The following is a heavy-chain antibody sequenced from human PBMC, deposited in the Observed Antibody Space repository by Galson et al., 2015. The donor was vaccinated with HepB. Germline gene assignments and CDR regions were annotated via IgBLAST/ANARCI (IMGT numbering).Heavy chain of an antibody. CDR1: GFSLSTSGVG. J-gene: IGHJ4*02. Sequence: PALVKPTQTLTLTCTFSGFSLSTSGVGVGWIRQPPGKALEWLALIYWDDDKRYSPSLKSRLTITKDTSKNQVVLTMTNMDPVDTATYYCAPIFGYSYGFDYWGQGTLVTVSS. D-gene: IGHD5-18*01. V-gene: IGHV2-5*02. CDR3: APIFGYSYGFDY. CDR2: IYWDDDK.